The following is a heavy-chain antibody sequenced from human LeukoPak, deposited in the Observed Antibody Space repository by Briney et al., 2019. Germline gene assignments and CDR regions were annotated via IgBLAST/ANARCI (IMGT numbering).Heavy chain of an antibody. Sequence: KPSETLSLTCTVSGYSISSGYYWGWIRQPPGKGLEWIGSIYHSGSTNYNPSLKNRVTISVDTSKNQFSLKLSSVTAADTAVYYCASSSWFGESLIFDYWGQGTLVTVSS. D-gene: IGHD3-10*01. CDR1: GYSISSGYY. V-gene: IGHV4-38-2*02. CDR3: ASSSWFGESLIFDY. CDR2: IYHSGST. J-gene: IGHJ4*02.